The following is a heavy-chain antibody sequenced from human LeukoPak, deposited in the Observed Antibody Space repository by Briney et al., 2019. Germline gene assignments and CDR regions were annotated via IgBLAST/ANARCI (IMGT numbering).Heavy chain of an antibody. CDR3: ARRGSSNNWYSNGMDV. Sequence: PGGSLRLSCAASGFTFSSHSMNWVRQAPGKGLEWVSYISSSSSSIYHGDSLKGRFTISRDNAKNSLYLQMNSLRAEDTAVYYCARRGSSNNWYSNGMDVWGQGTTVTVSS. D-gene: IGHD1-1*01. V-gene: IGHV3-48*04. CDR1: GFTFSSHS. J-gene: IGHJ6*02. CDR2: ISSSSSSI.